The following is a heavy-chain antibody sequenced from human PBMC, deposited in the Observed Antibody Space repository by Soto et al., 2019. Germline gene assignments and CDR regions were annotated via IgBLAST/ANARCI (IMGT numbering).Heavy chain of an antibody. V-gene: IGHV4-59*08. CDR3: ARHHGETNGWFDP. J-gene: IGHJ5*02. Sequence: SETLSLTCTVSGGSISSYYWSWIRQPPGKGLEWIGYIYYSGSTNYNPSLKSRVTISVDTSKNQFSLKLSSVTAADTAVYYCARHHGETNGWFDPWGQGTLVTVSS. CDR2: IYYSGST. CDR1: GGSISSYY. D-gene: IGHD4-17*01.